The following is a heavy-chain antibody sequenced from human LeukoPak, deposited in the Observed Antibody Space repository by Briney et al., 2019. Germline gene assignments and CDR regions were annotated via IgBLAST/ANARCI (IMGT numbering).Heavy chain of an antibody. V-gene: IGHV4-31*03. D-gene: IGHD6-13*01. CDR2: IYYSGST. J-gene: IGHJ4*02. Sequence: SQTLSLTCTVSGGSISSGGYYWSWIRQHPGKGLEWIGYIYYSGSTYYNPSLKSRVTISVDTSKNQFSLKLSSVTAADTAVYYCATDRASYSSTLAGFDYWGQGTLVTVSS. CDR1: GGSISSGGYY. CDR3: ATDRASYSSTLAGFDY.